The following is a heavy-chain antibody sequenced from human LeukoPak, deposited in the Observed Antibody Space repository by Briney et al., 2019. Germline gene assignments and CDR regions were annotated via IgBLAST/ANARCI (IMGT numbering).Heavy chain of an antibody. CDR1: GFTFSSYA. Sequence: TGGSLRLSCAASGFTFSSYAMHWVRQAPGKGLEWVAVISYDGGNKYYADSVRGRFTISRDNSKNTLYLQMNSLRAEDTAVYYCARAGGSGTFYYYGMDVWGKGTTVTVSS. CDR3: ARAGGSGTFYYYGMDV. V-gene: IGHV3-30*04. J-gene: IGHJ6*04. D-gene: IGHD3-10*01. CDR2: ISYDGGNK.